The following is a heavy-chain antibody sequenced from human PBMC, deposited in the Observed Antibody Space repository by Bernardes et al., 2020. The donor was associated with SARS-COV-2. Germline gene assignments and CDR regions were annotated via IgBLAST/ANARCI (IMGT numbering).Heavy chain of an antibody. Sequence: GGSLRLSCAASGFTFSGVWMSWVRQAPGKGLEWLGRIKSKRDGGSADYAAPVEGRFSISRDDSKNTLYLQMSSLKTEDTAVYYCTSRFYYDSSGDRWGQGTLVTVSS. V-gene: IGHV3-15*01. CDR2: IKSKRDGGSA. J-gene: IGHJ4*02. CDR3: TSRFYYDSSGDR. D-gene: IGHD3-22*01. CDR1: GFTFSGVW.